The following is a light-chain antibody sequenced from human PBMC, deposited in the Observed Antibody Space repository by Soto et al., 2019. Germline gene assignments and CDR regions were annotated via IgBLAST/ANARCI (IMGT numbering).Light chain of an antibody. CDR2: AIS. J-gene: IGKJ5*01. CDR1: QSVSSN. Sequence: EIVMTQSPATLSVSPGERATLSCRASQSVSSNLAWYQQKPGQAPRLLIYAISTRATGIPARFSGSGSGTEFALTISSLQSEDFAVYCCQQHSDCPLTFGQGTRV. V-gene: IGKV3D-15*01. CDR3: QQHSDCPLT.